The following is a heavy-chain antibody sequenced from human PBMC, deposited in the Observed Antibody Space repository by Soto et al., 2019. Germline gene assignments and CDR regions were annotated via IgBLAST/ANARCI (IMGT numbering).Heavy chain of an antibody. CDR3: ASLGAASRRWKPTDY. CDR2: INSDGSST. V-gene: IGHV3-74*01. J-gene: IGHJ4*02. Sequence: SCAASGFTFSSYWMHWVRQAPGKGLVWVSRINSDGSSTSYADSVKGRFTISRDNAKNTLYLQMNSLRAEDTAVYYCASLGAASRRWKPTDYWGQGTLGT. D-gene: IGHD6-13*01. CDR1: GFTFSSYW.